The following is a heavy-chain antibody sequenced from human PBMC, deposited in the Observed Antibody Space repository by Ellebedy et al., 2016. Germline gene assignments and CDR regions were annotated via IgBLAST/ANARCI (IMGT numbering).Heavy chain of an antibody. CDR2: VNPSGGTT. D-gene: IGHD2-21*01. CDR3: ALGVVSLFDF. J-gene: IGHJ4*02. Sequence: ASVKVSXXASGYTFTDFYIYWVRQAPGQGLEWVGLVNPSGGTTTYAQKFQGRVTLTSDTSTSTVYMELNSLTSEDTAVYYCALGVVSLFDFWGQGTLVTVSS. V-gene: IGHV1-46*01. CDR1: GYTFTDFY.